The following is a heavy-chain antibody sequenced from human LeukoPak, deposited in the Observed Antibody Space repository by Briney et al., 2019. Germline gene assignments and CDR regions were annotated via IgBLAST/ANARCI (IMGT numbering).Heavy chain of an antibody. J-gene: IGHJ4*02. V-gene: IGHV3-74*01. D-gene: IGHD5-24*01. CDR3: VRAGYRDAYNL. CDR2: INSDGTNT. CDR1: GFDFNTYW. Sequence: QPGGSQRLSCAASGFDFNTYWMDWVRQVPGKGPVWVSRINSDGTNTIYADSVKGRFTISRDNAKNTLSLQMTSLRAEDTAVYYCVRAGYRDAYNLWGQGTLVTVSS.